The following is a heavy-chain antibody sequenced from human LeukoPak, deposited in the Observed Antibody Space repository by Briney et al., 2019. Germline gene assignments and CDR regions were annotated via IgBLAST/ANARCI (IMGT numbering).Heavy chain of an antibody. J-gene: IGHJ5*02. V-gene: IGHV1-2*02. CDR2: INPSSGAT. D-gene: IGHD1-14*01. Sequence: ASVKVSCKASGYTFTDYYIHWVRQAPGQGLEWMGWINPSSGATNYAQKFQGRVTMTRDTSITTAYIELSSLTLDDTAVYYCARGWQINSAGGFVDPWGQGTLIAVSS. CDR3: ARGWQINSAGGFVDP. CDR1: GYTFTDYY.